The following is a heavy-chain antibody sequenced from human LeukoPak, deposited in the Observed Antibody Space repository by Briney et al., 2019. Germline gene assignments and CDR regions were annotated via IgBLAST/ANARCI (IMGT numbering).Heavy chain of an antibody. V-gene: IGHV1-8*03. CDR1: GYTFTSYD. CDR2: MNPNSGNT. CDR3: ARGSADCSGGSCYNGGFFDY. Sequence: ASVKVSCKASGYTFTSYDINWVRQATGQGLEWMGWMNPNSGNTGYAQKFQGRVTITRNTSISTAYMELSSLRSEDTAVYYCARGSADCSGGSCYNGGFFDYWDQGTLVTLSS. J-gene: IGHJ4*02. D-gene: IGHD2-15*01.